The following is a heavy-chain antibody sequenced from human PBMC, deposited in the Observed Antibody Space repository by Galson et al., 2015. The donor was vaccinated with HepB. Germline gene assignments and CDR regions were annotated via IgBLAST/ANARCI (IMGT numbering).Heavy chain of an antibody. CDR1: GFTFSSYG. J-gene: IGHJ6*02. CDR2: ISYDGSNK. CDR3: AKGIRYCSSTSCYTETSRHYYGMDV. V-gene: IGHV3-30*18. D-gene: IGHD2-2*02. Sequence: SLRLSCAASGFTFSSYGMHWVRPAPGKGLEWVAVISYDGSNKYYADSVKGRFTISRDNSKNTLYLQMNSLRAEDTAVYYCAKGIRYCSSTSCYTETSRHYYGMDVWGQGTTVTVSS.